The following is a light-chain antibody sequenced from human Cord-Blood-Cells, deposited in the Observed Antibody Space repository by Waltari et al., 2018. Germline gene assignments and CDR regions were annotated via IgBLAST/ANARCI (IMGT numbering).Light chain of an antibody. J-gene: IGLJ1*01. CDR2: DVS. Sequence: QSALTQPASVSRSPGQSITLSSTGTSSDVGGYNYVSWYQQHPGKAPKLMIYDVSNRPSGVSNRFSGSKSGNTASLTISGLQAEDEADYYCSSYTSSRVFGTGTKVTVL. CDR1: SSDVGGYNY. CDR3: SSYTSSRV. V-gene: IGLV2-14*01.